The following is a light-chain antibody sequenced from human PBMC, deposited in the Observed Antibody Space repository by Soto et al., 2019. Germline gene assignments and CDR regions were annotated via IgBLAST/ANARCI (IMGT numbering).Light chain of an antibody. CDR3: QQYNGYSIT. V-gene: IGKV1-5*03. J-gene: IGKJ4*01. CDR2: KAS. CDR1: QSISSW. Sequence: DIQMTQSPSTLSASVGDRVTITCRASQSISSWLAWYQQKPGKAPKLLIYKASTLESAVPSRFSGSGSGTEYTLTISSLQPDDFATYYCQQYNGYSITFGGGTKVEIK.